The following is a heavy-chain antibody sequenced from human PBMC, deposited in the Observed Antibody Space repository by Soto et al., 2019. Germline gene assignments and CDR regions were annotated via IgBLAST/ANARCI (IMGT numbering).Heavy chain of an antibody. V-gene: IGHV1-18*01. J-gene: IGHJ4*02. CDR3: ARGPTDYYDNSANYFLDY. Sequence: GASVKVSCKASGYTFITYGVSWVRQAPGQGIDWLGWISTYNGNTRYAERLQGRVTMTTDTTTNTAYMELRNLRSDDTAVYYCARGPTDYYDNSANYFLDYWGQGTLVTVSS. CDR1: GYTFITYG. D-gene: IGHD3-22*01. CDR2: ISTYNGNT.